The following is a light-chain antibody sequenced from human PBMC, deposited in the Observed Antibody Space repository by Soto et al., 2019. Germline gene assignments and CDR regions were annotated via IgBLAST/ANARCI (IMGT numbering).Light chain of an antibody. V-gene: IGLV2-14*01. J-gene: IGLJ2*01. CDR1: SSGVGGYNY. CDR3: SSYTSSSTLL. Sequence: QSALTQPVSVSGSPGQSITISCTGTSSGVGGYNYVSWYQQHPGKAPKLMIYAVSNRPSGVSNRFSGSKSGNTASLTISGLQAEDEADYYCSSYTSSSTLLFGGGTKLTVL. CDR2: AVS.